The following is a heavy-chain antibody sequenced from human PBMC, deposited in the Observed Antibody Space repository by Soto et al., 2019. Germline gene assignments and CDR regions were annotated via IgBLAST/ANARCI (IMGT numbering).Heavy chain of an antibody. CDR2: IYYSGGT. CDR1: GGSIISGDYY. V-gene: IGHV4-30-4*01. D-gene: IGHD6-13*01. J-gene: IGHJ4*02. CDR3: ASRHSSPYFDY. Sequence: PSETLRLTCTVSGGSIISGDYYWRWLRQPPGKGLKWIGSIYYSGGTYYNPSLKSRVTISVDTSKNQFSLKLNSVTAADTAVYYCASRHSSPYFDYWGQGTLVTVSS.